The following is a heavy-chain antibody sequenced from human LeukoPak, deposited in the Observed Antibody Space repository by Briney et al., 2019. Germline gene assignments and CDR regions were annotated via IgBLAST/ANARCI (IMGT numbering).Heavy chain of an antibody. CDR2: TWYGGTKK. CDR1: GFTFSGYS. CDR3: ARDSNYGSFDY. D-gene: IGHD4-11*01. Sequence: PGGSLRLSCAASGFTFSGYSMHWVRQAPGKGLEWVAVTWYGGTKKFYVDSVKGRFTISSDSSKNTLFLQMNSLRAEDTAVYYCARDSNYGSFDYWGQGNLVTVSS. V-gene: IGHV3-33*01. J-gene: IGHJ4*02.